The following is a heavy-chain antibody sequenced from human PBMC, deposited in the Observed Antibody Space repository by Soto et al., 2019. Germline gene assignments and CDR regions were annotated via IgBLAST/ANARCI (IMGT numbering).Heavy chain of an antibody. CDR2: ISAYNGNT. Sequence: QVQLVQSGAEVKKAGASVKVSCKASGYTFSSYGISWVRQAPGQGLEWIGWISAYNGNTNYAQKLQGRVTMTTDTPTTTASMELLCPREDDTAVYCSSSHPGFDGLDVWGQGTMVTVSS. V-gene: IGHV1-18*01. J-gene: IGHJ6*02. CDR3: SSHPGFDGLDV. CDR1: GYTFSSYG. D-gene: IGHD3-9*01.